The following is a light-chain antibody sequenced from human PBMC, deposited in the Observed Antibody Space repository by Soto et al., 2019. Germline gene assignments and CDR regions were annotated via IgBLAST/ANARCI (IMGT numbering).Light chain of an antibody. V-gene: IGKV3D-20*02. Sequence: EIVLTQSPGTLSLSPGERATLSCSASQSVSSSYLAWYQQKPVQAPSLIXFDASNRATGIPARFSGSGSGTDLTLTISSLGPEDFAVYYCQQRSDWSSVTFGGGTKVDIK. CDR3: QQRSDWSSVT. CDR1: QSVSSSY. CDR2: DAS. J-gene: IGKJ4*01.